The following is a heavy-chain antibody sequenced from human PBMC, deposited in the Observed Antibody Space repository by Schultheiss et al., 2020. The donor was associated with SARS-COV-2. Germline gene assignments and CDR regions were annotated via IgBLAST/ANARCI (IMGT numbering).Heavy chain of an antibody. CDR3: ARLDVGLDF. CDR2: MFYTDNT. J-gene: IGHJ4*02. CDR1: GGSISRSGYY. Sequence: SETLSLTCTVSGGSISRSGYYWGWIRQSPGKGLEWIGSMFYTDNTYYNPPLKSRVTISADTSKNQFSLKLRSVTATDTAVYYCARLDVGLDFWGQGTLVTVSS. V-gene: IGHV4-39*01. D-gene: IGHD1-26*01.